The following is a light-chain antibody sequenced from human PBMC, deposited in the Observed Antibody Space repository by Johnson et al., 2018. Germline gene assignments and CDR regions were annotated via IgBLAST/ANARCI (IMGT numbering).Light chain of an antibody. J-gene: IGLJ1*01. CDR1: SSNIGNNY. V-gene: IGLV1-51*02. CDR2: ENN. CDR3: GTLDSSLSAGNV. Sequence: QSVLTQPPSVSAAPGQKVTISCSGSSSNIGNNYVSWYQQLPGTAPKLLIYENNKRPSGIPDRFSGSKSGTSATLGINGLQTGDEAAYYCGTLDSSLSAGNVFGTGTKVTVL.